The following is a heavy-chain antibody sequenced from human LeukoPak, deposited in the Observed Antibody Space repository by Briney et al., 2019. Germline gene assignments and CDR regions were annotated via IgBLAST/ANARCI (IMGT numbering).Heavy chain of an antibody. CDR2: ISSSGSTI. CDR3: ARGHMITFGGVIVIPGKTYFDY. V-gene: IGHV3-11*01. D-gene: IGHD3-16*02. CDR1: GFTFSDYY. J-gene: IGHJ4*02. Sequence: GGSLRLSCAASGFTFSDYYMSWIRQAPGKGLEWVSYISSSGSTIYYADSVKGRFTISRDNAKNSLYLQMNSLRAKDTAVYYCARGHMITFGGVIVIPGKTYFDYWGQGTLVTVSS.